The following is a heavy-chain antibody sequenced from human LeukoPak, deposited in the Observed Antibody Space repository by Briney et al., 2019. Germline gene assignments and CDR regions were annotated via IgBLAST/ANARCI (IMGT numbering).Heavy chain of an antibody. CDR2: INHSGST. CDR1: GGSFSGYY. CDR3: ARGPWWIVHGWYFDL. J-gene: IGHJ2*01. Sequence: PSETLSLTCAVYGGSFSGYYWSWIRQPPGKGVEWIGEINHSGSTNYNPSLKSRVTISVDTSKNQFSLKLSSVTAADTAVYYCARGPWWIVHGWYFDLWGRGTLVTVSS. D-gene: IGHD2-15*01. V-gene: IGHV4-34*01.